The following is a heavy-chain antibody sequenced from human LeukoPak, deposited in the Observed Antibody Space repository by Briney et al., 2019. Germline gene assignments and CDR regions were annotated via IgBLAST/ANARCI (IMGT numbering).Heavy chain of an antibody. V-gene: IGHV3-74*01. Sequence: GGSLRLSCAASGFTFSSFWMHWVRQAPGKGLVWVSRINSDGGSTSYADSVKGRFTISRDNAKNSLYLQMNSLRAEDTAVYYCAQLGITMIGGVWGKGTTVTISS. D-gene: IGHD3-10*02. CDR3: AQLGITMIGGV. CDR1: GFTFSSFW. J-gene: IGHJ6*04. CDR2: INSDGGST.